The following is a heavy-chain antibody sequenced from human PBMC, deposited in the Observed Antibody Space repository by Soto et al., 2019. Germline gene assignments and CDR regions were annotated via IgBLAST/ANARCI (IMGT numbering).Heavy chain of an antibody. CDR3: ATWVDDILTGYYISY. CDR2: IYYSGST. V-gene: IGHV4-59*08. CDR1: GGSISSYY. Sequence: SETLSLTCTVSGGSISSYYWSWIRQPPGKGLEWIGYIYYSGSTNYNPSLKSRVTISLDTSKNQFSLKLSSVTAADTAVYYCATWVDDILTGYYISYWGQGTLVTVS. J-gene: IGHJ4*02. D-gene: IGHD3-9*01.